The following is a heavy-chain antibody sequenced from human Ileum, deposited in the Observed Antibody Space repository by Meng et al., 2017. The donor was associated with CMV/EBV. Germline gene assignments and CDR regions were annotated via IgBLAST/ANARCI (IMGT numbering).Heavy chain of an antibody. Sequence: SETLSLTCTVSGGSISSSSYYWGWIRQPPGKGLEWIGSIYYSGSTYYNPSLKSRVTISVDTSKNQFSLKLSSVTAADTAVYYCARPDSSGWKNWFDPWGQGTLVTVS. CDR3: ARPDSSGWKNWFDP. CDR1: GGSISSSSYY. V-gene: IGHV4-39*01. CDR2: IYYSGST. D-gene: IGHD6-19*01. J-gene: IGHJ5*02.